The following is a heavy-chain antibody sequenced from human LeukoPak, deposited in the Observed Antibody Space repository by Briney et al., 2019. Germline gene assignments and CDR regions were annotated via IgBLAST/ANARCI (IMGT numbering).Heavy chain of an antibody. V-gene: IGHV4-34*01. CDR3: ARGLGRSMVRGVIGFDY. J-gene: IGHJ4*02. CDR1: GGFFSGYY. D-gene: IGHD3-10*01. Sequence: KASETLSLTCAVYGGFFSGYYWSWIRQPPGKGLEWIGEINHSGSTNYNPSLKSRVTISVDTSKNQFSLKLSSVTAADTAVYYCARGLGRSMVRGVIGFDYWGQGTLVTVSS. CDR2: INHSGST.